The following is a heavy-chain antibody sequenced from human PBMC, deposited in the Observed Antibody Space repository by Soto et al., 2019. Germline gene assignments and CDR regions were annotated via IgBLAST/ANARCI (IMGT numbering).Heavy chain of an antibody. V-gene: IGHV3-23*01. CDR1: GFTFSSCA. CDR3: AKHSAYGGNSHVDY. Sequence: EVQLLESGGGLVQPGGSLRLSCAASGFTFSSCAMSWVRQAPGKGLEWVSSINGRGDDTFYADSVKGRFTISRDNSKNTLYLQMNSLRAEDTAVYYCAKHSAYGGNSHVDYWGQGTLVTVSS. D-gene: IGHD2-21*02. CDR2: INGRGDDT. J-gene: IGHJ4*02.